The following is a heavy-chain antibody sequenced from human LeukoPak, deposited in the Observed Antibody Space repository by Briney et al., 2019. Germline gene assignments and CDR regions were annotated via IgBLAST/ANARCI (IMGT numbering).Heavy chain of an antibody. CDR1: GFTFSSYA. V-gene: IGHV3-23*01. J-gene: IGHJ4*02. D-gene: IGHD6-13*01. Sequence: GGSLRLSCAASGFTFSSYAMSWVRQAPGKGLEWVSGISGSGGSTYYADSVKGRFTISRDNSKNTLYLQMNSLRAEDTAVYYCAKGELKPRGYSSSWYYFDYWGQGTLVTVSS. CDR3: AKGELKPRGYSSSWYYFDY. CDR2: ISGSGGST.